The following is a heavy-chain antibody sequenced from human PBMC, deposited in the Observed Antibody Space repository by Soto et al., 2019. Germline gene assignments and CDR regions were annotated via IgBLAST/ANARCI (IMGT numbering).Heavy chain of an antibody. CDR2: INPDSGAT. Sequence: HEHLVQSGAEVKRPGASLKVSCKASGYSFTGYYIHWVRQAPGQGLEWMGWINPDSGATNYAQNFQDRVTLTSDTSISTASMDLTSLTSDDTAVYYCARGDYGTGGYPFPYFDYWGQGTLVIVSS. V-gene: IGHV1-2*02. D-gene: IGHD2-8*02. CDR1: GYSFTGYY. CDR3: ARGDYGTGGYPFPYFDY. J-gene: IGHJ4*02.